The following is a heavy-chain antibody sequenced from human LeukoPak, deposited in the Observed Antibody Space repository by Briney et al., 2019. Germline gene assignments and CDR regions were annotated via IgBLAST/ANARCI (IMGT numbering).Heavy chain of an antibody. CDR2: IIPILGIA. J-gene: IGHJ3*02. Sequence: ASVKVSCKASGGTFSSYAISWVRQAPGQGLEWMGRIIPILGIANYAQKFQGRVTITADKSTSTAYMERSSLRSEDTAVYYCASGRKYYDYVWGSYRTKHDAFDIWGQGTMVTVSS. CDR3: ASGRKYYDYVWGSYRTKHDAFDI. V-gene: IGHV1-69*04. D-gene: IGHD3-16*02. CDR1: GGTFSSYA.